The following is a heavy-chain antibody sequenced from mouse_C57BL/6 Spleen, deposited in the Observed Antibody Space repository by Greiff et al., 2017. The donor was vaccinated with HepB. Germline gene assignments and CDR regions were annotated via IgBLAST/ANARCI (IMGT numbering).Heavy chain of an antibody. D-gene: IGHD2-1*01. Sequence: QVQLQQSGAELVKPGASVKLSCKASGYTFTSYWMHWVKQRPGQGLEWIGMIHPTSGSTNYNEKFKSKATLTVDKSSSTAYMQLSSLTSEDSAVYYCASFYDGLAYWGQGTLVTVSA. J-gene: IGHJ3*01. V-gene: IGHV1-64*01. CDR3: ASFYDGLAY. CDR1: GYTFTSYW. CDR2: IHPTSGST.